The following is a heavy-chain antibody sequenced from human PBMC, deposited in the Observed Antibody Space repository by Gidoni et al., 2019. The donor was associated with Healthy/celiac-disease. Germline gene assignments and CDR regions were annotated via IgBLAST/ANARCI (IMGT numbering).Heavy chain of an antibody. V-gene: IGHV3-7*01. Sequence: EVQLVESGGGLVQPGGSLRLSCAASGFTFSRYWMSWVRQAPGKGLEWVANIKQDGSEKYYGDSGKGRFTISRDNAKNSLYLQMNSLRAEDTAVYYCAREWGSIVVVVAAGLDYWGQGTLVTVSS. CDR1: GFTFSRYW. D-gene: IGHD2-15*01. CDR2: IKQDGSEK. J-gene: IGHJ4*02. CDR3: AREWGSIVVVVAAGLDY.